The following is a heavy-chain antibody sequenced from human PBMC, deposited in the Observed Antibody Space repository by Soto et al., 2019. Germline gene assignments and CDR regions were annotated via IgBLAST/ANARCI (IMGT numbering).Heavy chain of an antibody. CDR2: INAGNGNT. J-gene: IGHJ4*02. CDR3: ARGGVVITKYPDY. CDR1: GYTFTSYA. Sequence: QVPLVQSGAEVKKPGASVKVSCKASGYTFTSYAMHWVRQAPGQRLEWMGWINAGNGNTKYSQKFQGRVTITRDTSASTAYMELSSLRSEDTAVYYCARGGVVITKYPDYWGQGTLVTVSS. D-gene: IGHD3-22*01. V-gene: IGHV1-3*01.